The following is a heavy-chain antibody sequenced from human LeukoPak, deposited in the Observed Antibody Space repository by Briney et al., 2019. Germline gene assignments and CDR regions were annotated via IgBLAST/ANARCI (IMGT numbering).Heavy chain of an antibody. CDR2: INHSGST. D-gene: IGHD3-22*01. Sequence: PSETLSLTCTVSGGSISSSSYYWSWIRQPPGKGLEWIGEINHSGSTNYNPSLKSRVTISVDTSKNQFSLKLSSVTAADTAVYYCARGRSSGYYYVSASRWYFDLWGRGTLVTVSS. V-gene: IGHV4-39*07. J-gene: IGHJ2*01. CDR1: GGSISSSSYY. CDR3: ARGRSSGYYYVSASRWYFDL.